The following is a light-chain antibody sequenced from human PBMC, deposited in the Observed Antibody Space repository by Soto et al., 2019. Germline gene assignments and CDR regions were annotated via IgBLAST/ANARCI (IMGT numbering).Light chain of an antibody. J-gene: IGKJ3*01. CDR3: QLGFT. Sequence: EIVLTQSPGTLSLSPGERATFSCRASQSVSSSYIAWYQQKRGQAPRLLIYGASSRATGIPDRFSGSGSGTDFTLTISRLEPEDFAVYYCQLGFTFGPGTRVDI. CDR2: GAS. V-gene: IGKV3-20*01. CDR1: QSVSSSY.